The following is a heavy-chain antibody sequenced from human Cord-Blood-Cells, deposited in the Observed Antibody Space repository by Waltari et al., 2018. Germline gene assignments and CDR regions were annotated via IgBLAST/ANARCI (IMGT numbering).Heavy chain of an antibody. CDR3: ARGEVPPYWYFDL. CDR2: RKQDGSEK. D-gene: IGHD2-2*01. J-gene: IGHJ2*01. CDR1: GFTFSSYW. Sequence: EVQLVESGGGLVQPGGSLRLSCAASGFTFSSYWMSWVRQAPGKGLEWVSKRKQDGSEKYYGDSVKGRFTITRDNAKNSLYLQMNSLRAEDTAVYYCARGEVPPYWYFDLWGRGTLVTVSS. V-gene: IGHV3-7*04.